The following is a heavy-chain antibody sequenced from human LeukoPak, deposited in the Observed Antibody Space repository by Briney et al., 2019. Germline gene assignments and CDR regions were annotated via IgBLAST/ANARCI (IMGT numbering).Heavy chain of an antibody. J-gene: IGHJ4*02. D-gene: IGHD5-12*01. CDR3: ARFGGYSGYDFGS. V-gene: IGHV1-2*06. CDR1: GYTFTVYY. CDR2: INPNSGGT. Sequence: GASVKVSRKTSGYTFTVYYIHWVRQAPGQGLEWMGRINPNSGGTNYAQKFQGRVTMTRDTSISTAYMELGRLRSDNTAVYYCARFGGYSGYDFGSWGQGTLVTVSS.